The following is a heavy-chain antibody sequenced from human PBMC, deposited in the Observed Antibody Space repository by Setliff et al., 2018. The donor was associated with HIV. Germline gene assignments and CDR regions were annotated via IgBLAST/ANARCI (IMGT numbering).Heavy chain of an antibody. CDR2: ISGSGDDT. V-gene: IGHV3-23*01. J-gene: IGHJ3*01. Sequence: GGSLRLSCAVSGFTFSNYGMSWVRQAPGKGLEWISVISGSGDDTFYADSVRGRFTVSRDNGKKSLYLQMNSLRAEDTALYYCARQVVPVDMEADAFNVWGQGTVVTVSS. D-gene: IGHD2-2*01. CDR1: GFTFSNYG. CDR3: ARQVVPVDMEADAFNV.